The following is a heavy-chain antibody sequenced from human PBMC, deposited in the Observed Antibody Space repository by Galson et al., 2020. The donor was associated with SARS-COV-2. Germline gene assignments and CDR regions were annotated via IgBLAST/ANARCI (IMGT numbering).Heavy chain of an antibody. CDR2: IYYSGRT. V-gene: IGHV4-31*03. CDR1: RGSISGGHY. Sequence: SETLSLTCTVSRGSISGGHYWSWIRQTPGKGLEWIGYIYYSGRTYYNPSLKSRVVVSVDTSQNQFFLKLTSVTAADTAVYYCVRSDTSGYYYSFWGQGTLVTVSS. CDR3: VRSDTSGYYYSF. J-gene: IGHJ1*01. D-gene: IGHD3-22*01.